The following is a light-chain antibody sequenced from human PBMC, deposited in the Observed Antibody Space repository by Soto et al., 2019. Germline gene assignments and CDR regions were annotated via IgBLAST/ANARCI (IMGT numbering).Light chain of an antibody. Sequence: DLQMTQSPSTLSASVGDRVTITCRASQSISTWLAWYQQKPGKAPKFLIYQASSLESGVPSRFSGSGSGREFTLTISGLQPDDFATYYCQHYNSFPWTFGQGTKVEIK. J-gene: IGKJ1*01. V-gene: IGKV1-5*03. CDR1: QSISTW. CDR3: QHYNSFPWT. CDR2: QAS.